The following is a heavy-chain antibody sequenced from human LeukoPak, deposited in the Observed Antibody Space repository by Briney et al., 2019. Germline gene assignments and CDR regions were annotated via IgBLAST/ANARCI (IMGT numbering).Heavy chain of an antibody. D-gene: IGHD6-13*01. CDR1: GDSVSSNSAA. Sequence: SQTLSLTCAISGDSVSSNSAAWNWIRQSPSRGLEWLGRTYYRSKWYNDYAVSVKSRITINPDTSKNQFSLQLNSVTPEDTAVYYCARGSIGAALAYYYYYMDVWGKGTTVTVSS. V-gene: IGHV6-1*01. CDR2: TYYRSKWYN. J-gene: IGHJ6*03. CDR3: ARGSIGAALAYYYYYMDV.